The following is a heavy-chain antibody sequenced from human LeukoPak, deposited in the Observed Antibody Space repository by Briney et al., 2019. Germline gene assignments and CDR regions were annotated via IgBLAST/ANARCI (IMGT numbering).Heavy chain of an antibody. CDR2: IYYSGST. CDR3: ARKNFTSGSSLNGFAP. D-gene: IGHD3-10*01. CDR1: GGSISTYY. J-gene: IGHJ5*02. Sequence: SETLSLTCTVSGGSISTYYWSWIRQPPGKGLEWIGYIYYSGSTNYNPSLKSRVTISVDTSKNQFSLKLSSVTAADTAVYYCARKNFTSGSSLNGFAPWGQETLVTVSS. V-gene: IGHV4-59*08.